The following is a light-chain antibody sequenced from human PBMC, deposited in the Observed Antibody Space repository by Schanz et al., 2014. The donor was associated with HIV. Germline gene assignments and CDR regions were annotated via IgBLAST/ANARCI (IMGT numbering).Light chain of an antibody. J-gene: IGLJ2*01. V-gene: IGLV1-47*01. CDR1: SSNIGSNY. CDR2: RNN. CDR3: AAWDVNLNGPV. Sequence: QSVLTQPPSASGTPGQRVTISCSGSSSNIGSNYVYWYQQLPGTAPKLLIYRNNQRPSGVPDRFSGSKSGTSASLAISGLQSEDEADYYCAAWDVNLNGPVFGGGTKLTVL.